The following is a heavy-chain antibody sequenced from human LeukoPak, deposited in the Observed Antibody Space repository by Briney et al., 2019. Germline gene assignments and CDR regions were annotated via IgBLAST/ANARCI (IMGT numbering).Heavy chain of an antibody. V-gene: IGHV3-7*03. J-gene: IGHJ2*01. Sequence: GGSLRLSCAASGFIFTDYWMNWVRQAPGKGLEWVAMIKYDGIDKKYLDSVKGRFTISRDNGKNSLSLQMNGLRAEDTAVYYCARRSRSGIDLWGRGTLVTVSS. CDR2: IKYDGIDK. D-gene: IGHD1-26*01. CDR3: ARRSRSGIDL. CDR1: GFIFTDYW.